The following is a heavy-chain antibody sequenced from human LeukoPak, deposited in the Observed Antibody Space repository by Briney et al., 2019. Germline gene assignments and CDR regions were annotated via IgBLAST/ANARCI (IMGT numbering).Heavy chain of an antibody. D-gene: IGHD2-2*01. CDR1: GGTFSSYA. J-gene: IGHJ5*02. Sequence: ASVKVSCKASGGTFSSYAISWVRQAPGQGLEWMGRIIPIFGIANYAQKFQGRVTITADKSTSAAYMELSSLRSEDTAVYYCARGIVVVPAAAEGSSWFDPWGQGTLVTVSS. CDR2: IIPIFGIA. CDR3: ARGIVVVPAAAEGSSWFDP. V-gene: IGHV1-69*04.